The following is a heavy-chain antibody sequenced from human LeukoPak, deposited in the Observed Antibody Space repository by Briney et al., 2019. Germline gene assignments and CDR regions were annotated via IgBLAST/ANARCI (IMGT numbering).Heavy chain of an antibody. V-gene: IGHV3-53*01. CDR2: IFSNGDT. J-gene: IGHJ4*02. Sequence: PGGSLRLSCTASEFTVGRNYMLWVRQAPGKGLEWVSLIFSNGDTHYADSVKGRFTISRDTSKNTVSLQMNSLRVEDTAMYYCTRDQMNYWGQGTLVTVSS. D-gene: IGHD5-24*01. CDR1: EFTVGRNY. CDR3: TRDQMNY.